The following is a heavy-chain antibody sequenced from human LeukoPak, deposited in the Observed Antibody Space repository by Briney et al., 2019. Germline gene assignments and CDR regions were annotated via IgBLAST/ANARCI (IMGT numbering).Heavy chain of an antibody. Sequence: SETLSFTCTVSGGSISSGDYYWSWIRQPPGKGLEWIGYIYYSGSTYYNPSLKSRVTISVDTSKNQFSLKLSAVTAADTAVYYCARGRSYGDYFDYWGQGALVTVSS. CDR1: GGSISSGDYY. CDR3: ARGRSYGDYFDY. D-gene: IGHD1-26*01. V-gene: IGHV4-30-4*01. J-gene: IGHJ4*02. CDR2: IYYSGST.